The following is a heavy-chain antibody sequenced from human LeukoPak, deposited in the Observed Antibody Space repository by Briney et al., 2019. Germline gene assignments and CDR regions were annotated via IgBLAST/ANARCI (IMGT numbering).Heavy chain of an antibody. J-gene: IGHJ4*02. Sequence: ASVKVSCKASGYTFTGYYMHWVRQAPGQGLEWMGWINLNSGGTNSAQKFQGRVTMTRDTSISTAYMELSRLTSDDTAVYYCARHPYSGSYHFDYWGQGTLVTVSS. CDR1: GYTFTGYY. CDR2: INLNSGGT. D-gene: IGHD1-26*01. V-gene: IGHV1-2*02. CDR3: ARHPYSGSYHFDY.